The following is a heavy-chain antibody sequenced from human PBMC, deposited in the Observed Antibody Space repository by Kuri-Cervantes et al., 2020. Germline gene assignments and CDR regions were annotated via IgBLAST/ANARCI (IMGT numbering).Heavy chain of an antibody. D-gene: IGHD2/OR15-2a*01. CDR3: ATDPNSISV. CDR2: IDSSGRII. Sequence: GGSLRLSCAASGFTISGRYMSWIRQAPGKGPEWVSHIDSSGRIIEYADSVKGRFIISRDNAKNSLYLQMDWLRAEDTALYYCATDPNSISVWGQGSRVTVSS. J-gene: IGHJ4*02. CDR1: GFTISGRY. V-gene: IGHV3-11*04.